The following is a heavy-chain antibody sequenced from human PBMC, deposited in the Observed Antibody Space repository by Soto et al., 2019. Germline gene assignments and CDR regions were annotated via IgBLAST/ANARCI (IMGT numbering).Heavy chain of an antibody. CDR1: GGSISSSSYY. CDR2: IYYSGST. V-gene: IGHV4-39*01. D-gene: IGHD3-22*01. J-gene: IGHJ3*02. Sequence: SETLSLTCTVSGGSISSSSYYWGWIRQPPGKGLEWIGSIYYSGSTYYNPSLKSRVTISVDTSKNQFSLKLSSVTAADTAVYYCASVAFYDSSGYYYFDAFDIWGQGTMVTVSS. CDR3: ASVAFYDSSGYYYFDAFDI.